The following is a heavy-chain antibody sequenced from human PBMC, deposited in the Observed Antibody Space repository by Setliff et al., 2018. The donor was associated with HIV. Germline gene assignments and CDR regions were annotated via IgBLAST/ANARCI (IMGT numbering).Heavy chain of an antibody. CDR3: AGAGRDSEGNYNMDY. J-gene: IGHJ4*02. D-gene: IGHD3-22*01. V-gene: IGHV3-21*04. CDR1: AFTFSRYW. CDR2: ISSSSSYI. Sequence: PGGSLRLSCAASAFTFSRYWMSWVRQAPGKGLEWVSSISSSSSYIYYADSVKGRFTISRDNAKNSLFLQMNSLKTEDTAVYYCAGAGRDSEGNYNMDYWGQGTLVTVSS.